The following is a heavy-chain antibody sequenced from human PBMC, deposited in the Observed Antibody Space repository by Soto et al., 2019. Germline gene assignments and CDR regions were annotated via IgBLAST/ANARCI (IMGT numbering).Heavy chain of an antibody. D-gene: IGHD2-8*02. CDR3: ARGPVVYAISASSVWFDP. J-gene: IGHJ5*02. V-gene: IGHV4-34*01. CDR1: GGSFSGYY. Sequence: QVQLQQWGAGLLKPSETLSLTCAVYGGSFSGYYWSWIRQPPGKGLEWMGEINHSGSTNYTPSLKSRVTISVDTSKHQFSLKLSSVTAADTAVYYCARGPVVYAISASSVWFDPWGQGTLVTVSS. CDR2: INHSGST.